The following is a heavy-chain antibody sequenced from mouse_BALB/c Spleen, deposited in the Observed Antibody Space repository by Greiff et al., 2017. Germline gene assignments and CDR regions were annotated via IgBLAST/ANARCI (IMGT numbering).Heavy chain of an antibody. J-gene: IGHJ2*01. V-gene: IGHV1-7*01. Sequence: VQLQQSGAELAKPGASVKMSCKASGYTFTSYWMHWVKQRPGQGLEWIGYINPSTGYTEYNQKFKDKATLTADKSSSTAYMQLSSLTSEDSAVYYCARTDYCDYWGQGTTLTVSS. CDR2: INPSTGYT. CDR1: GYTFTSYW. CDR3: ARTDYCDY.